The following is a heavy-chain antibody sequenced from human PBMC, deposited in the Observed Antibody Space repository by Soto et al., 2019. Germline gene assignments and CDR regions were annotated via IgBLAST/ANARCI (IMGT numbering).Heavy chain of an antibody. D-gene: IGHD3-10*01. CDR3: SRQTGSESRNVRFAR. CDR1: GFTFSGSA. J-gene: IGHJ5*02. Sequence: EVQLVESGGGLVQPGGSLKLSCAASGFTFSGSAIHWVRQASGKGLEWVGRIRSKANSYATEYGASVKGRFTIFRDDSQSTGYLQLKSLRTEDTAVYYCSRQTGSESRNVRFARWGQGNVVTVSS. V-gene: IGHV3-73*02. CDR2: IRSKANSYAT.